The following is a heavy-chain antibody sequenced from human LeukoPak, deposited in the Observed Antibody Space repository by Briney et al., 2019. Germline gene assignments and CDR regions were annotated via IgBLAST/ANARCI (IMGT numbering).Heavy chain of an antibody. V-gene: IGHV3-48*01. CDR2: ISGSTRTI. D-gene: IGHD5/OR15-5a*01. J-gene: IGHJ4*02. CDR3: ARVLQTLGGVSFDY. Sequence: GGSLSLSCAASGFTFSSYAMNWVRQGPGTGLEWVSYISGSTRTIYYADSVKGRFTISRDNAKNSLYLQMNSLRAEDTAVYYCARVLQTLGGVSFDYWGQGTLVTVSS. CDR1: GFTFSSYA.